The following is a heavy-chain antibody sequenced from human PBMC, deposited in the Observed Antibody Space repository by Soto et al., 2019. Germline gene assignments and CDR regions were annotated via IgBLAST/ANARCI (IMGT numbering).Heavy chain of an antibody. D-gene: IGHD1-1*01. Sequence: SETLSLTCTVSGGSISSSSYYWGWIRQPPGKGLEWIGSIYYSGSTYYNPSLKSRVTIAVDTSKNQFSLKLSSVTAADTPVYYCARHLKLKSQEQNWFDPWGQGTLVTVSS. J-gene: IGHJ5*02. CDR2: IYYSGST. CDR1: GGSISSSSYY. CDR3: ARHLKLKSQEQNWFDP. V-gene: IGHV4-39*01.